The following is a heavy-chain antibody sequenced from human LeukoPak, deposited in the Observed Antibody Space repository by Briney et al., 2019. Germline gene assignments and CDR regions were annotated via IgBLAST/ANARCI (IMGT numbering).Heavy chain of an antibody. Sequence: GGSLRLSXAASGFTFXXXXXXXXXQAPRXXXXXXXXXXXDGSEXYYVDSVKXXFTITXDNAKNSLYLQMNRLRAEDTAVFYCARENGIVVAGSYYYGMDVWGQGSTVTVS. D-gene: IGHD6-19*01. J-gene: IGHJ6*02. CDR1: GFTFXXXX. V-gene: IGHV3-7*03. CDR2: XXXDGSEX. CDR3: ARENGIVVAGSYYYGMDV.